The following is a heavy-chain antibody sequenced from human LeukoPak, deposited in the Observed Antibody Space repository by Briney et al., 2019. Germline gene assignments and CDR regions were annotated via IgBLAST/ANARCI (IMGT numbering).Heavy chain of an antibody. Sequence: PGGSLRLSCSASGFTLSSYEMNWVRQAPGKGLEWVSYIRSSGSNIYYADSVKGRFTISRDNAKNSLYLQMNSLRAEDTAVYYCAREGRVPVWGQGTLVTVSS. CDR2: IRSSGSNI. D-gene: IGHD3-10*01. V-gene: IGHV3-48*03. CDR1: GFTLSSYE. J-gene: IGHJ4*02. CDR3: AREGRVPV.